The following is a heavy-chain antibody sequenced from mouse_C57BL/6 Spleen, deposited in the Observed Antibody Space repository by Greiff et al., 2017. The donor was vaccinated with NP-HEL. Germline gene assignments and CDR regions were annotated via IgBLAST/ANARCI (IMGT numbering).Heavy chain of an antibody. V-gene: IGHV5-6*02. D-gene: IGHD1-1*01. J-gene: IGHJ2*01. Sequence: EVKLVESGGDLVKPGGSLKLSCAASGFTFSSYGMSWVRQTPDKRLAWVATISSGGSYTYYPDSVKGRFTISRDNAKNTLYLQMSSLKSEDTAMYYCARHPTGSYYFDYWGQGTTLTVSS. CDR3: ARHPTGSYYFDY. CDR2: ISSGGSYT. CDR1: GFTFSSYG.